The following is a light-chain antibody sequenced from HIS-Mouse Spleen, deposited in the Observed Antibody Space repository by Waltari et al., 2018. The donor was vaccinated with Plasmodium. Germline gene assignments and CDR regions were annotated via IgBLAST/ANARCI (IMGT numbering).Light chain of an antibody. V-gene: IGLV2-11*01. CDR2: AVS. CDR1: SSDVGGYNY. Sequence: QSALTQPRSVSGSPGQSVTISCTGTSSDVGGYNYVSWYQQHPGKAPKLTCYAVSKRPSGVPVLFSGAKSGNTASLTISGLQAEDEADYYCCSYAGSYTYVFGTGTKVTVL. CDR3: CSYAGSYTYV. J-gene: IGLJ1*01.